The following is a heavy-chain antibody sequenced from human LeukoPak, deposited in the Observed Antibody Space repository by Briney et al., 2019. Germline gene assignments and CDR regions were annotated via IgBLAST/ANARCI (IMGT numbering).Heavy chain of an antibody. J-gene: IGHJ4*02. CDR2: VSGGVGST. Sequence: GGSLRLSCAASGFTFSNYAMSWVRQAPGKGLQWVSAVSGGVGSTSYADSVKGRFTISRDNSKNTIYLQLNGLRAEDTAVYYCAKSGTACSGGSCYSHYFDFWGQGTLVTVSS. CDR3: AKSGTACSGGSCYSHYFDF. D-gene: IGHD2-15*01. V-gene: IGHV3-23*01. CDR1: GFTFSNYA.